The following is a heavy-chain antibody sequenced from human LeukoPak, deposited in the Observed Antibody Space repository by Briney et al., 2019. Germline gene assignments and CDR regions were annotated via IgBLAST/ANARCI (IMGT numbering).Heavy chain of an antibody. CDR1: GGSISSGGYY. V-gene: IGHV4-39*07. CDR3: ARVYRSGYYNWFDP. J-gene: IGHJ5*02. D-gene: IGHD3-3*01. CDR2: INHSGST. Sequence: PSETLSLTCTVSGGSISSGGYYWSWIRQPPGKGLEWIGEINHSGSTNYNPSLKSRVTISVDTSKNQFSLKLSSVTAADTAVYYCARVYRSGYYNWFDPWGQGTLVTVSS.